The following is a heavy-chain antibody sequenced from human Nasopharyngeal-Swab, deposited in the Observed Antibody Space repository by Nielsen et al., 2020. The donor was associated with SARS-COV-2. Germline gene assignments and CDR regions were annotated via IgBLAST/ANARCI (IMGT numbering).Heavy chain of an antibody. V-gene: IGHV3-64*04. Sequence: GESLKISCSASGFTFSTYAMHWVRQAPGKGLEYVSAISDNGGTTYYADSVKGRFTMSRDNAKNTLYLQMNSLGAEDTALYYCARDLSWNDVPLDYWGQGTLVTVSS. CDR2: ISDNGGTT. D-gene: IGHD1-1*01. CDR1: GFTFSTYA. J-gene: IGHJ4*02. CDR3: ARDLSWNDVPLDY.